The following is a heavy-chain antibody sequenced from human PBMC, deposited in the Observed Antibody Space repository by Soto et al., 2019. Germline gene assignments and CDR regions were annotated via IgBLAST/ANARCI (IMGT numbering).Heavy chain of an antibody. Sequence: QVQLQESGPGLVKPSQSLSLTCTVSGGSISSGGYYWSWIRQHPGKGLEWIGYIYYSGSTYYNPSLKSRVTISVDTSKNQFSLKLSSVTAADTAVYYCARDRSPYSGYDCFDYWGQGTLVTVSS. D-gene: IGHD5-12*01. CDR1: GGSISSGGYY. CDR3: ARDRSPYSGYDCFDY. CDR2: IYYSGST. V-gene: IGHV4-31*03. J-gene: IGHJ4*02.